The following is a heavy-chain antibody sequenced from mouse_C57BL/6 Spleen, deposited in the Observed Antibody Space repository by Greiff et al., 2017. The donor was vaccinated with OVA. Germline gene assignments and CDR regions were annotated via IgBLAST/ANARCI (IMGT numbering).Heavy chain of an antibody. V-gene: IGHV5-17*01. CDR1: GFTFSDYG. J-gene: IGHJ4*01. CDR3: ARVGGSSSYAMDY. D-gene: IGHD1-1*01. CDR2: ISSGSSTI. Sequence: DVKLVESGGGLVKPGGSLKLSCAASGFTFSDYGMHWVRQAPEKGLEWVAYISSGSSTIYYADTVKGRFTISRDNAKNTLFLQMTSLRSEDTAMYYCARVGGSSSYAMDYWGQGTSVTVSS.